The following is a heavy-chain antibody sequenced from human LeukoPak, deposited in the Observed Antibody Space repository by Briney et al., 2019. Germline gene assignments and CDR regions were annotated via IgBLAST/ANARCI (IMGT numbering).Heavy chain of an antibody. V-gene: IGHV4-61*05. D-gene: IGHD5-24*01. J-gene: IGHJ4*02. CDR2: IYYSGST. CDR1: GGSIRSSSYN. Sequence: SETLSLTCTVSGGSIRSSSYNWGWIRQPPGKGLEWIGYIYYSGSTYYNPSLRSRVTISVDTSKNQFSLKLSSVTAADTAVYYCAKSFTWDGYSFDYWGQGTLVTVSS. CDR3: AKSFTWDGYSFDY.